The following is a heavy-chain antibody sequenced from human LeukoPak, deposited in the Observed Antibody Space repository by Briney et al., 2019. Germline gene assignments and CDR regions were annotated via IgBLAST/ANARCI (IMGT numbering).Heavy chain of an antibody. V-gene: IGHV4-59*01. D-gene: IGHD3-10*01. CDR1: GGSISSYY. CDR2: IYYSGST. Sequence: SETLSLTCTVSGGSISSYYWSWIRQPPGKGLEWIGYIYYSGSTNYNPSLKSRVTISVDTSKNQFSLKLSSVTAADTAVYYCARASPSITMVRGVTDWFDPWGQGTLVTVSS. J-gene: IGHJ5*02. CDR3: ARASPSITMVRGVTDWFDP.